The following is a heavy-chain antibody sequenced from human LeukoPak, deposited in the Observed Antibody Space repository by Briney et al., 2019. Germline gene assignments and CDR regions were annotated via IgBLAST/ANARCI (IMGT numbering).Heavy chain of an antibody. CDR3: TTDLSAFGAAAGTPPDY. CDR2: IKSKTDGGTT. D-gene: IGHD6-13*01. CDR1: GFTFSSYW. Sequence: GGSLRLSCAASGFTFSSYWMNWVRQAPGKGLEWVGRIKSKTDGGTTDYAAPVKGRFTISRDDSKNTLYLQMNSLKTEDTAVYYCTTDLSAFGAAAGTPPDYWGQGTLVTVSS. J-gene: IGHJ4*02. V-gene: IGHV3-15*01.